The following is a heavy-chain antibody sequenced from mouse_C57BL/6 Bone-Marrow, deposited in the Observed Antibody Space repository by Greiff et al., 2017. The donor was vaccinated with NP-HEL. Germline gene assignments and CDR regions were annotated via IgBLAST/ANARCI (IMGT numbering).Heavy chain of an antibody. Sequence: EVQRVESGGGLVQPGGSLSLSCAASGFTFTDYYMSWVRQPPGQALEWLGFIRNNANGSTNEYSASVKGRFTISRDNSQSILYLQMNALRSDDSATYYCARNYALYYYAMDYWGHGASVTVSS. CDR3: ARNYALYYYAMDY. CDR1: GFTFTDYY. D-gene: IGHD1-1*02. V-gene: IGHV7-3*01. CDR2: IRNNANGSTN. J-gene: IGHJ4*01.